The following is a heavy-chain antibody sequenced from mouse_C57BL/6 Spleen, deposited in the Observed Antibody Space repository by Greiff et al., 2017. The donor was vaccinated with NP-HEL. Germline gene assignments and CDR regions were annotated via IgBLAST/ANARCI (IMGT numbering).Heavy chain of an antibody. V-gene: IGHV1-59*01. D-gene: IGHD2-4*01. J-gene: IGHJ4*01. CDR3: ARSRLRRSYAMDY. CDR2: IDPSDSYT. CDR1: GYTFTSYW. Sequence: QVQLQQPGAELVRPGPSVKLSCKASGYTFTSYWMHWVKQRPGQGLEWIGVIDPSDSYTNYNQKFKGKATLTVDTSSSTAYMQLSSLTSEDSAVYYCARSRLRRSYAMDYWGQGTSVTVSS.